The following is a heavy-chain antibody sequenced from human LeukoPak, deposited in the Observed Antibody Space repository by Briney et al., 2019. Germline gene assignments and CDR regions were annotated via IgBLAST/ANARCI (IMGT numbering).Heavy chain of an antibody. CDR3: ARANNYYDSSDPSGGFWDY. J-gene: IGHJ4*02. V-gene: IGHV3-48*04. Sequence: GGSLRLSCAASGFTFSSYSMTWVRQAPGKGLEWVSSFTSRSRTIYYADSVKGRFTISRDNAKNSLYLQMNSLRAEDTAVYYCARANNYYDSSDPSGGFWDYWGQGTLVTVSS. D-gene: IGHD3-22*01. CDR1: GFTFSSYS. CDR2: FTSRSRTI.